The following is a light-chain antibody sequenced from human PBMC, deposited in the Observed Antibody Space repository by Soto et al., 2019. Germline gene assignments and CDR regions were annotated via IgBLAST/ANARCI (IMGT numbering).Light chain of an antibody. J-gene: IGLJ3*02. CDR2: EVS. V-gene: IGLV2-14*01. CDR3: SSYTTTSALGV. CDR1: SSDVGGYNY. Sequence: QSALTQPASVSGSPGQSITISCTRTSSDVGGYNYVSWYQQHPGKAPKLMIYEVSNRPSGVSNRFSGSKSGNTASLTISGLQAEDEADYYCSSYTTTSALGVFGGGTKLTVL.